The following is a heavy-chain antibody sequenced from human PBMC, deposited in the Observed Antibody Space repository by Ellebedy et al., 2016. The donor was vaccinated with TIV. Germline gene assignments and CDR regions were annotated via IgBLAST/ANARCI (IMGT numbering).Heavy chain of an antibody. CDR2: ISRLDDST. D-gene: IGHD4-17*01. Sequence: GGSLRLXXSASGFIFRNYVTSWVRQAPGKGLKWVSGISRLDDSTYYADSVKGRFTISRDNPKNTVYLQMNNLRAEDTGVYYCAKDRDDDGDFVFDSWGQGTLVIVS. CDR3: AKDRDDDGDFVFDS. CDR1: GFIFRNYV. J-gene: IGHJ4*02. V-gene: IGHV3-23*01.